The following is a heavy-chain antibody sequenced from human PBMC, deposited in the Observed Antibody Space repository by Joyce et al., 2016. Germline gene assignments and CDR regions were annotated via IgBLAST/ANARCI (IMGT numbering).Heavy chain of an antibody. CDR3: ARDVLMVRGPLDY. V-gene: IGHV4-39*07. D-gene: IGHD3-10*01. CDR2: IYYSGRT. J-gene: IGHJ4*02. Sequence: QLQLQESGPGLVKPSETLSLTCTVSGGSISSSSYYWGWIRQPPGKGLEWIGSIYYSGRTYDNPSLKSRDTISVDTSKNQICLKRSSVNAADTAVYYCARDVLMVRGPLDYWGQGTLVSVSS. CDR1: GGSISSSSYY.